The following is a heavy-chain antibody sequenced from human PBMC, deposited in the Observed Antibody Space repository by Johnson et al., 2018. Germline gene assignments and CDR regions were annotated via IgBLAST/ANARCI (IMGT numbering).Heavy chain of an antibody. D-gene: IGHD6-13*01. CDR3: ARGHRSSWLDAFDI. CDR1: GFTFSSYS. V-gene: IGHV3-21*04. J-gene: IGHJ3*02. CDR2: ISSSSSYI. Sequence: VQLVQSGGGLVKPGGSLRLSCAASGFTFSSYSMNWVRQAPGKGLEWVSSISSSSSYIYYADSVKGRFTISRDNAKNSLYLQMNSLRAEDTAMYYCARGHRSSWLDAFDIWGQGTMVTVSS.